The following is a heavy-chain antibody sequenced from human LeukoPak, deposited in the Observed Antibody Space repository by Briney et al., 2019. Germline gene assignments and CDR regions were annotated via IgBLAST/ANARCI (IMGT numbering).Heavy chain of an antibody. Sequence: SETLSLTCTVSGGSISSYYWSWIRQPPGKGLEWIGYIYYSGSTNYTPSLQSRVTISVDTSKNQFSLKLSSVTAADTAVYYCARHAEAAAGTDDAFDIWGQGTMVTVSS. CDR3: ARHAEAAAGTDDAFDI. J-gene: IGHJ3*02. D-gene: IGHD6-13*01. V-gene: IGHV4-59*08. CDR1: GGSISSYY. CDR2: IYYSGST.